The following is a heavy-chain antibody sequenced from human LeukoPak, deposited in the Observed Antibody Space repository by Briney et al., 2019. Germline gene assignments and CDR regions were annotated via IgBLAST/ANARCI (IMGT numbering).Heavy chain of an antibody. J-gene: IGHJ4*02. Sequence: GASVKVSCKASGGTFSSYAISWVRQAPGQGLEWMGRIIPILGIANYAQKFQGRVTITADKSTSTAYMELSSLRSEDTAVYYCAKDLEVHSSGWYSDYWGQGTLVTVSS. D-gene: IGHD6-19*01. CDR2: IIPILGIA. V-gene: IGHV1-69*04. CDR1: GGTFSSYA. CDR3: AKDLEVHSSGWYSDY.